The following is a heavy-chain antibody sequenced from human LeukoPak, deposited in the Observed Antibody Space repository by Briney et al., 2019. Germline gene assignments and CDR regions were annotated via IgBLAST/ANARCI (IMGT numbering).Heavy chain of an antibody. D-gene: IGHD4-23*01. CDR2: ISSGSTYT. CDR1: GFTFSDHY. CDR3: ARGDYGGDYFDY. V-gene: IGHV3-11*05. Sequence: GGPLRLSCEVSGFTFSDHYMSWIRQAPGKRLEWGSYISSGSTYTNYADSVEGRFTISRDNAKHSLYLQMNSLRAEDTAVYYCARGDYGGDYFDYWGQGTLVTVSS. J-gene: IGHJ4*02.